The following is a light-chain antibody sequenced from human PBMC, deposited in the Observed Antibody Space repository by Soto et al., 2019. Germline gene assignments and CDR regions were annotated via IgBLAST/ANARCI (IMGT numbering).Light chain of an antibody. J-gene: IGLJ1*01. CDR2: EVN. V-gene: IGLV2-8*01. Sequence: QSVLTQPPSASGSPGQSVTISCTGTSSDVGGYNYVSWYQQHPGKAPKLMLYEVNKRPSGVPDRFSGSKSGNTASLTVSGLQTEDEADYYCSSYAGSDNFVFGTGTKVTVL. CDR3: SSYAGSDNFV. CDR1: SSDVGGYNY.